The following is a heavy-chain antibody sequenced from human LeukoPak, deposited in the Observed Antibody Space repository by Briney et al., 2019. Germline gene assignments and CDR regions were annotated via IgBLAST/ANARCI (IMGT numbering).Heavy chain of an antibody. CDR1: GFTFSSYC. V-gene: IGHV3-74*01. CDR2: INSDGSST. D-gene: IGHD1-7*01. Sequence: GGSLRLSCAASGFTFSSYCMHWVRQAPGKGLVWVSRINSDGSSTSYADSVKGRFTISRDDAKNTLYLQMNNLRTEDTALYFCATARNFRFEYWGQGSLVIVSA. J-gene: IGHJ4*02. CDR3: ATARNFRFEY.